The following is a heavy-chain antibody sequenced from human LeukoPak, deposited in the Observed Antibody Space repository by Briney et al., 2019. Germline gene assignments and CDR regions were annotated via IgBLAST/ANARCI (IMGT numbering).Heavy chain of an antibody. J-gene: IGHJ3*02. D-gene: IGHD1-26*01. CDR1: GGSISSSSYY. CDR2: IYYSGST. CDR3: ARRVGATPDAFDI. V-gene: IGHV4-39*07. Sequence: SETLSLTCTVSGGSISSSSYYWGWIRQPPGKGLEWIGSIYYSGSTYYNPSLKSRVTISVDTSKNQFSLKLSSVTAADTAVYYCARRVGATPDAFDIWGQGTMATVSS.